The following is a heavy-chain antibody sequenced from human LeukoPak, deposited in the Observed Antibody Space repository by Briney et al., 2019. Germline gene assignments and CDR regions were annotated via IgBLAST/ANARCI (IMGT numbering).Heavy chain of an antibody. J-gene: IGHJ4*02. CDR3: ARDGGRPYSGSYYSDY. CDR1: GFTFSSFS. D-gene: IGHD1-26*01. V-gene: IGHV3-30*01. Sequence: GGSLRLSCAASGFTFSSFSMHWVRQAPGKGLEWVAVISYDGSNKFYADSVKGRFTISRDTPKNTLYLQMNSLRAEDTAVYYCARDGGRPYSGSYYSDYWGQGTLVTVSS. CDR2: ISYDGSNK.